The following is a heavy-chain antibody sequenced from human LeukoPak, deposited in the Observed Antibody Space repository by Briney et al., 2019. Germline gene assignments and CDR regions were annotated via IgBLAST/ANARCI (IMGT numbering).Heavy chain of an antibody. D-gene: IGHD3-3*01. V-gene: IGHV4-31*03. CDR3: ARDAGAKYYDFWSGYPNWFDP. CDR1: GDSISSGGYY. Sequence: SETLSLTCTVSGDSISSGGYYWSWIRQHPGKGLEWIGYIYFSGSTYYSPSLKSRVTISVDTSKNQFSLKLSSVTAADTAVYYCARDAGAKYYDFWSGYPNWFDPWGQGTLVTVSS. CDR2: IYFSGST. J-gene: IGHJ5*02.